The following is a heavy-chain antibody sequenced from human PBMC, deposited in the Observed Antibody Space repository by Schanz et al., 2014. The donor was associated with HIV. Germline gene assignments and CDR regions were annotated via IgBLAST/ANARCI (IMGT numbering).Heavy chain of an antibody. D-gene: IGHD4-17*01. CDR3: ACECDYGGNSCFDY. V-gene: IGHV3-9*01. CDR1: GFSFSSYG. Sequence: VQLVESGGGVVQPGKSLRLSCAASGFSFSSYGMHWVRQAPGKGLEWVSGISWNSGSIGYADSVKGRFTISRDNAKNSLYLQMNSLRAEDTALYYCACECDYGGNSCFDYWGQGTLVTVSS. J-gene: IGHJ4*02. CDR2: ISWNSGSI.